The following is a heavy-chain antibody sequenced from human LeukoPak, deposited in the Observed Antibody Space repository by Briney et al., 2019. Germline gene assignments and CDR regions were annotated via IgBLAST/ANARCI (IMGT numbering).Heavy chain of an antibody. D-gene: IGHD4-17*01. Sequence: SETLSLTCAVYGGSFSGYYWSWIRQPPGKGLEWIGEINHSGSTNYNPSLKSRVTISVDASKNQFSLKLSSVTAADTAVYYCATNDYGVLGYFDYWGQGTLVTVSS. V-gene: IGHV4-34*01. CDR3: ATNDYGVLGYFDY. J-gene: IGHJ4*02. CDR1: GGSFSGYY. CDR2: INHSGST.